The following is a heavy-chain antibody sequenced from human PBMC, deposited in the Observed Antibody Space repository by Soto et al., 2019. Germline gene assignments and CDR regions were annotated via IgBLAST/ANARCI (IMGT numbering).Heavy chain of an antibody. V-gene: IGHV1-18*01. CDR1: GYTFTNSG. Sequence: GASVKVSCKASGYTFTNSGISWVRQAPGQGLEWMGWISTDNGNTNYAQHLQGRVSMTTDTSTSTAYMDLRSLRSEDTAVYYCARDPARRATMVRGVISAYYYYGMDVSGQGTTVTVSS. CDR2: ISTDNGNT. D-gene: IGHD3-10*01. J-gene: IGHJ6*02. CDR3: ARDPARRATMVRGVISAYYYYGMDV.